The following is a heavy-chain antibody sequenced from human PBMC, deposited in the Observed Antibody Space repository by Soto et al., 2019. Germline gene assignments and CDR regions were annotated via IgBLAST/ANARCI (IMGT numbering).Heavy chain of an antibody. D-gene: IGHD5-18*01. CDR1: GFTFSSYG. J-gene: IGHJ3*02. V-gene: IGHV3-30*18. Sequence: VGSLRLSCAASGFTFSSYGMHWVRQAPGKGLEWVAVISYDGSNKYYADSVKGRFTISRDNSKNTLYLQMNSLRAEDTAVYYCAKAKQWIQLWFDAFDIWGQGTMVTVSS. CDR3: AKAKQWIQLWFDAFDI. CDR2: ISYDGSNK.